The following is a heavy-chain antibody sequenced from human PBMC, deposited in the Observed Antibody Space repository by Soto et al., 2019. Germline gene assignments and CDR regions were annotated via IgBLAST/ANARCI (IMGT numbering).Heavy chain of an antibody. J-gene: IGHJ4*02. CDR2: MSYDGSNK. CDR3: AKAPSIVLIGPHDY. Sequence: GGSLRLSCAVSGFTFSSYAMHWVRQAPGKGLEWVAVMSYDGSNKYYADSVKGRFTISRDNSKNTLYLQMNSLRAEDTAVYYCAKAPSIVLIGPHDYWGQGTLLTVSS. D-gene: IGHD3-22*01. V-gene: IGHV3-30*18. CDR1: GFTFSSYA.